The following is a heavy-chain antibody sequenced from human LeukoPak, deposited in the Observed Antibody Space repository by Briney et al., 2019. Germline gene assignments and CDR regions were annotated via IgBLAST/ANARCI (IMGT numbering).Heavy chain of an antibody. Sequence: GGSLRLSCAASGFTFNNYGMNWVRQVPGKGLEWVSGTGGSTGYADSVKGRFTISRDNAKNSLYLQMNNLRAEDTALYHCGRDRSYGSFDYWGQGTLVTVSS. V-gene: IGHV3-20*01. CDR3: GRDRSYGSFDY. J-gene: IGHJ4*02. CDR2: TGGST. D-gene: IGHD5-18*01. CDR1: GFTFNNYG.